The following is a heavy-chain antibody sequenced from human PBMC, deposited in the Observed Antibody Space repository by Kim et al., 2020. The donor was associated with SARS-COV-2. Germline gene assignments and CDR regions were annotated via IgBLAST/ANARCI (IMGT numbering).Heavy chain of an antibody. J-gene: IGHJ6*02. V-gene: IGHV3-11*05. Sequence: SLKGRFTTSRYNAKNSLYLQMNRLRAEDTAVYYCARALEHDYYYYGMDVWGQGTTVTVSS. CDR3: ARALEHDYYYYGMDV.